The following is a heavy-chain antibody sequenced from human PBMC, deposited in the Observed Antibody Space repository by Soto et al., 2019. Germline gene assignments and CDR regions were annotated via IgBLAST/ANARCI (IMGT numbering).Heavy chain of an antibody. CDR2: IYHSGTT. Sequence: QVQLQESGPGLVKPSQTLSLTCTVSGGSISSGGYYWSWILQHPGKGLEWIGYIYHSGTTYYNPSLKSRVTISVDTSKNQFSLKLTSVTAADTAVYYFARVIGNQLLGWFDPWGQGTLVTVSS. D-gene: IGHD2-2*01. CDR1: GGSISSGGYY. J-gene: IGHJ5*02. CDR3: ARVIGNQLLGWFDP. V-gene: IGHV4-31*03.